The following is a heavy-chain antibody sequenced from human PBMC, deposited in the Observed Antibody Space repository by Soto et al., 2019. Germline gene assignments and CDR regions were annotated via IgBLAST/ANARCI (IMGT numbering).Heavy chain of an antibody. CDR1: GGTFSSYA. J-gene: IGHJ5*02. CDR2: IIPIFGTA. V-gene: IGHV1-69*01. CDR3: ARDLYFGSSRWFDP. D-gene: IGHD3-9*01. Sequence: VTVSCKASGGTFSSYAISWVRQAPGQGLEWMGGIIPIFGTANYAQKFQGRVTITADESTSTAYMELSSLRSEDTAVYYCARDLYFGSSRWFDPWGQGTLVTVSS.